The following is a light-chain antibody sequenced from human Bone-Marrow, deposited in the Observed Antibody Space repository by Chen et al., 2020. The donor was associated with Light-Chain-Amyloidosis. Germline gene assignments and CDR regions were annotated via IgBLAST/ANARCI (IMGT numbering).Light chain of an antibody. J-gene: IGLJ2*01. Sequence: SYELTQPPSVSVSPGHTARITCSGDDLPTKYAYWYHQKPGQAPVLVISRDTERPSGISERFSGSSSGTTATLTISGVQAEDEADYHCQSADSSGTYEVIFGGGTKLTVL. CDR1: DLPTKY. CDR3: QSADSSGTYEVI. CDR2: RDT. V-gene: IGLV3-25*03.